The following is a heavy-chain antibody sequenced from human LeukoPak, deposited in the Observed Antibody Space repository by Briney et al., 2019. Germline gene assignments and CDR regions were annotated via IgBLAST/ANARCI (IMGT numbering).Heavy chain of an antibody. CDR2: IYSSGSI. J-gene: IGHJ4*02. CDR3: ARQFEF. V-gene: IGHV4-59*08. Sequence: SETLSLTCTVFGGSLSSYYWVWVRQPPGKGLEWIGLIYSSGSIKYNPSLKSRLTISLDTSKNQISLKLTSVTAADTAIYYCARQFEFWGQGTLVTVSS. CDR1: GGSLSSYY.